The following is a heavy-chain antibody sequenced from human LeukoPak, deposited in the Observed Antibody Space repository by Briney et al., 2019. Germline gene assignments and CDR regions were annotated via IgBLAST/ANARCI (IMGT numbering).Heavy chain of an antibody. D-gene: IGHD3-22*01. J-gene: IGHJ4*02. CDR2: IYHSAST. CDR1: GGSISSGGYS. Sequence: PSETLSLTCAVPGGSISSGGYSWSWIRQPPGKGLEWIGYIYHSASTYYKPSIKSRFTIAVDRSKNQFSLKLSSVTAADTVVYYCARGDYYDSSGYYYGFDYWGQGTLVTVSS. V-gene: IGHV4-30-2*01. CDR3: ARGDYYDSSGYYYGFDY.